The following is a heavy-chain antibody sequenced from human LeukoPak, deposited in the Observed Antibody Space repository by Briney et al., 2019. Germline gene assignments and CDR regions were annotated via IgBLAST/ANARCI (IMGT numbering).Heavy chain of an antibody. CDR2: MNGNSGVT. CDR3: ARDLSSTSNWEFDY. V-gene: IGHV1-2*06. CDR1: GYTFTDSF. J-gene: IGHJ4*02. D-gene: IGHD7-27*01. Sequence: ASVKVSCKASGYTFTDSFIHWARQAPGQGPEWMGRMNGNSGVTMYAQTLQDRVTMTRDTSISTAYMELSRLTSDDTAVYYCARDLSSTSNWEFDYWGQGTLVTVSS.